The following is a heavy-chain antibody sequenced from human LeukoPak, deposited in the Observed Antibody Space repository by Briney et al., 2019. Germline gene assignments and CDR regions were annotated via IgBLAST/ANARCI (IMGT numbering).Heavy chain of an antibody. J-gene: IGHJ4*02. CDR2: IYSGGST. CDR1: GFTVSSNY. Sequence: GGSLRLSCAASGFTVSSNYMSWVRQAPGKGLEWVSVIYSGGSTYYAAPVKGRFTISRDNSKNTLYLQMNSLRAEDTAVYYCARTPGIAAAERPEKNYWGQGTLVTVSS. V-gene: IGHV3-66*01. D-gene: IGHD6-13*01. CDR3: ARTPGIAAAERPEKNY.